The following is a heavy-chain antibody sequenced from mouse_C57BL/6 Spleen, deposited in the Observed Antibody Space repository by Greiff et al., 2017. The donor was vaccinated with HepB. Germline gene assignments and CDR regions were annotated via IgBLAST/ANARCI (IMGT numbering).Heavy chain of an antibody. Sequence: DVHLVESGGGLVKPGGSLKLSCAASGFTFSDYGMHWVRQAPEKGLEWVAYISSGSSTIYYAGTVTGRFTISRDNAKNTLFLQMTSLRSEDTTMYYCARTLGDYWGQGTTLTVSS. CDR2: ISSGSSTI. D-gene: IGHD4-1*01. CDR1: GFTFSDYG. J-gene: IGHJ2*01. CDR3: ARTLGDY. V-gene: IGHV5-17*01.